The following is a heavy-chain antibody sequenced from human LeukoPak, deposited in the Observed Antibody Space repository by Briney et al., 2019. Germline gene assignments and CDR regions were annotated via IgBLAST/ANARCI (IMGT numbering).Heavy chain of an antibody. D-gene: IGHD3-22*01. CDR2: INHGGST. J-gene: IGHJ3*02. CDR1: GGSFSGDF. Sequence: SETLSLTCAVYGGSFSGDFWSWIRQSPGKGLEWIGEINHGGSTNYNPSLKSRVTISVDTSKNQFSLKLSSVTAADTAVYYCARDYYYDSSGYYSTSDAFDIWGQGTMVTVSS. V-gene: IGHV4-34*01. CDR3: ARDYYYDSSGYYSTSDAFDI.